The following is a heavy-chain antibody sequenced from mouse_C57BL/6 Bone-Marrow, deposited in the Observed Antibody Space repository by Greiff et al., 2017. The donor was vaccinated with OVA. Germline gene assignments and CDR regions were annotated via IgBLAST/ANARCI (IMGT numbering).Heavy chain of an antibody. V-gene: IGHV1-81*01. Sequence: VKLQESGAELARPGASVKLSCKASGYTFTSYGISWVKQRTGQGLEWIGEIYPRSGNTYYNEKFKGKATLTADKSSSTAYMELRSLTSEDSAVYFCAPTVPRYYAMDYWGQGTSVTVSS. CDR3: APTVPRYYAMDY. J-gene: IGHJ4*01. CDR2: IYPRSGNT. D-gene: IGHD1-1*01. CDR1: GYTFTSYG.